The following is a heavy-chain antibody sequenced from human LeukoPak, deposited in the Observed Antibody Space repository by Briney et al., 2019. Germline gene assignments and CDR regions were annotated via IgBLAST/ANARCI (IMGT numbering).Heavy chain of an antibody. CDR3: VKDPPGESARYLSF. CDR2: ISADGRSP. CDR1: GFTFRTYV. Sequence: PGGSLRLSCSASGFTFRTYVMHWVRQAPGKGLEYVSAISADGRSPYYADSVRGRSTISRDNSKNTLSLQMTSLGADDTALYYCVKDPPGESARYLSFWGQGTLVTVSS. V-gene: IGHV3-64D*08. J-gene: IGHJ4*02. D-gene: IGHD3-16*01.